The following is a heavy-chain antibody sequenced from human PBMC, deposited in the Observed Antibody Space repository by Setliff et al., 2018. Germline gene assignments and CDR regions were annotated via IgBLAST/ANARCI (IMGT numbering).Heavy chain of an antibody. CDR3: ARRGYCSGGGCHSASFDY. Sequence: GESLKISCEGSGYSFTTYWIAWVRQMPGKGLEWMGIIYPGDSDTRYSPSFQGQVTISTDKSLSTAYLQWSSLKASDTAIYYCARRGYCSGGGCHSASFDYWGQRTLVTVSS. CDR2: IYPGDSDT. D-gene: IGHD2-15*01. CDR1: GYSFTTYW. J-gene: IGHJ4*02. V-gene: IGHV5-51*01.